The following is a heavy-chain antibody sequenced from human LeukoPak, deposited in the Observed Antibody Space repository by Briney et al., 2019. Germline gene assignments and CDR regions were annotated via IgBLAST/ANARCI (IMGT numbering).Heavy chain of an antibody. V-gene: IGHV4-30-2*01. D-gene: IGHD6-6*01. CDR1: GGSISSGGYY. J-gene: IGHJ4*02. Sequence: PSETLSLTCTVSGGSISSGGYYWSWIRQPPGKGLEWIGYIYHSGSTYYNPSLKSRVTISVDRSKNQFSLKLSSVTAADTAVYYCAREGQSSSSPYFDYWGQGTLVTVSS. CDR2: IYHSGST. CDR3: AREGQSSSSPYFDY.